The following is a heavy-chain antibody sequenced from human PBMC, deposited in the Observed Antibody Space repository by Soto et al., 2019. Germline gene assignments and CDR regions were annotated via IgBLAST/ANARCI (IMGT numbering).Heavy chain of an antibody. J-gene: IGHJ6*02. CDR2: ISYDGSNK. Sequence: PGGSLRLSCAASGFTFSSYAMHWVRQAPGKGLEWVAVISYDGSNKYYADSVKGRFTISRDNSKNTLYLQMNSLRAEDTAVYYCAREDTAMVFSYYYGMDVWGQGTMVTVSS. D-gene: IGHD5-18*01. CDR1: GFTFSSYA. V-gene: IGHV3-30-3*01. CDR3: AREDTAMVFSYYYGMDV.